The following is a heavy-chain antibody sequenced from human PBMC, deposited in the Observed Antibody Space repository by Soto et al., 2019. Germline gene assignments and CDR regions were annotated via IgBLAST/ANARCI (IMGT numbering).Heavy chain of an antibody. D-gene: IGHD2-2*01. V-gene: IGHV3-30*18. CDR2: VSDAGTTT. J-gene: IGHJ4*02. Sequence: QVQLVESGGGVVQPGRSLRLSCAASGLTFSSFGMHWVRQAPGKGLEWVAVVSDAGTTTYYADSVKGRFTISRDNWKNTMYLQMDSLRPEDAGVYFCAKEDCSSRSFNPKYYFDSWGLGTLVTVSS. CDR3: AKEDCSSRSFNPKYYFDS. CDR1: GLTFSSFG.